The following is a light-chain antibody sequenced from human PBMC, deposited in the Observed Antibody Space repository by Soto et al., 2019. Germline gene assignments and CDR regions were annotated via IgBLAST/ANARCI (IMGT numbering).Light chain of an antibody. CDR2: GAS. Sequence: EIVMTQSPATLSVSPGERATLSCRASQSVNSNLAWYQQKPGQAPRILIYGASTRATAIPARFSGSWSGTEFTITISSLQSEDFAVYYCQQYNDWPRTFGGGTKVEIK. CDR3: QQYNDWPRT. CDR1: QSVNSN. J-gene: IGKJ4*01. V-gene: IGKV3-15*01.